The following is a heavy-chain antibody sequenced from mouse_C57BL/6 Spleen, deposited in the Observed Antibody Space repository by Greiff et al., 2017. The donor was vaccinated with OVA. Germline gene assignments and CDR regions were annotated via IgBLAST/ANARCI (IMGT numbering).Heavy chain of an antibody. V-gene: IGHV14-3*01. J-gene: IGHJ4*01. D-gene: IGHD1-1*01. Sequence: VHVKQSVAELVRPGASVKLSCTASGFNIKNTYMHWVKQRPEQGLEWIGRIDPANGNTKYAPKFQGKATMTADTSSNTAYRQLSSLTSEDTAIYYCARGYYGSSYAMDYWAQGTSVTVSS. CDR1: GFNIKNTY. CDR2: IDPANGNT. CDR3: ARGYYGSSYAMDY.